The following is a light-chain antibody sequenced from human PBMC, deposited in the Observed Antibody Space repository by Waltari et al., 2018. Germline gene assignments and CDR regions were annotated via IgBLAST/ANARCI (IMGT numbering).Light chain of an antibody. J-gene: IGLJ1*01. CDR3: CSYAGSDTFV. Sequence: QSALTQPRSVSGSPGQSVTISCTGTSNDVGGYNYLSWYIQHPGKAPKLIIYDVTKRPSGVPDRFSGSKSGNTASLTISGLQADDEAGYYCCSYAGSDTFVFGTGTEVNVL. CDR2: DVT. CDR1: SNDVGGYNY. V-gene: IGLV2-11*01.